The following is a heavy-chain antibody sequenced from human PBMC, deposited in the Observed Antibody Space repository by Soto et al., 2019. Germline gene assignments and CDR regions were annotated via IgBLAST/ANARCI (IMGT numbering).Heavy chain of an antibody. CDR3: AKDQLHVVPAARPHYYYMDV. J-gene: IGHJ6*03. V-gene: IGHV3-30*18. Sequence: GGSLRLSCAASGFTFSSYGMHWVRQAPGKGLEWVAVISYDGSNKYYADSVKGRFTNSRDNSKNTLNLQMNSLRAEDTAVYYCAKDQLHVVPAARPHYYYMDVWGKGTTVTVSS. CDR2: ISYDGSNK. D-gene: IGHD2-2*02. CDR1: GFTFSSYG.